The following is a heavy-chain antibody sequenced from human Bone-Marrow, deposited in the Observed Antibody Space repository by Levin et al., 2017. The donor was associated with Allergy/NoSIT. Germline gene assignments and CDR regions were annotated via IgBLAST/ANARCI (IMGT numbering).Heavy chain of an antibody. J-gene: IGHJ5*02. CDR3: ARVGGYFGRDWFDP. CDR1: GFTFTSYT. Sequence: PGESLKISCKASGFTFTSYTISWVRQAPGQGLEWLGWISVYNGNTDYAQKFQDRVPMTRDTSTTTAYMELRSLRSDDTAVYYCARVGGYFGRDWFDPWGQGTLVTVSS. D-gene: IGHD3-10*01. CDR2: ISVYNGNT. V-gene: IGHV1-18*01.